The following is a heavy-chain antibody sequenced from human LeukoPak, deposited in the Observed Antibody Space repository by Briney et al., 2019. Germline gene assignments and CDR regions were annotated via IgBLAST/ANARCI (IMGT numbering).Heavy chain of an antibody. V-gene: IGHV3-66*02. J-gene: IGHJ4*02. CDR2: LYRGETT. D-gene: IGHD3-10*01. CDR3: VTPTYCYGSGSHPPTYF. CDR1: GFILSNNY. Sequence: PGGSLRLSCAPSGFILSNNYMIWVRQAPGKGLEWVSVLYRGETTYYADSVKGRFTISGDISKHTLYLQMNRLTPEDTAVYYCVTPTYCYGSGSHPPTYFWGQRALVTVSS.